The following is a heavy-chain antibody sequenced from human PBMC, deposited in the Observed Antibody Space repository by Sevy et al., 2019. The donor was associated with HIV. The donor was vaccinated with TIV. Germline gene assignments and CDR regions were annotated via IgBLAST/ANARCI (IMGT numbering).Heavy chain of an antibody. D-gene: IGHD6-25*01. J-gene: IGHJ4*02. CDR3: ARVGGQRVFEGDFDY. V-gene: IGHV3-30-3*01. CDR1: GFTFSSYA. Sequence: GGSLRLSCAASGFTFSSYAMHWVRQAPGKGLEWVAVISYDGSNKYYADSVKGRFTISRDNSKNTLYLQMNSLRAEDTAGDDGARVGGQRVFEGDFDYWGPGTLVTVSS. CDR2: ISYDGSNK.